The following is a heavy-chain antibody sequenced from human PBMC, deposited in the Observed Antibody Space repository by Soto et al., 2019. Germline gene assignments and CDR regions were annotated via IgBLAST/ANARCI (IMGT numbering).Heavy chain of an antibody. CDR3: AREYCTNGVCYPYYYYGMDV. J-gene: IGHJ6*02. CDR2: IKESGGEK. Sequence: GGSLRLSCAASGFTFSSYAMSWVRQAPGKGLEWVANIKESGGEKYYVDSVKGRFTISRDNAKNSLYLQMNSLRAEDTAVYYCAREYCTNGVCYPYYYYGMDVWGQGTTVTVSS. CDR1: GFTFSSYA. D-gene: IGHD2-8*01. V-gene: IGHV3-7*03.